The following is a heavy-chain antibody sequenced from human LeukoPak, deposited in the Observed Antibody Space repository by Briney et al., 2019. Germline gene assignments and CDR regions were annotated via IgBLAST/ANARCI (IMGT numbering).Heavy chain of an antibody. CDR2: IYYSGST. D-gene: IGHD3/OR15-3a*01. V-gene: IGHV4-59*01. J-gene: IGHJ4*02. CDR1: GGSISSYY. Sequence: SEPLSLTCTVSGGSISSYYWSWIRQPPGKGLEWIGYIYYSGSTNYNPSLKSRVTISVDTSKNQFSLRLSSVIAADTAVYYCASGGSRTGFDYWGQGTLVTVSS. CDR3: ASGGSRTGFDY.